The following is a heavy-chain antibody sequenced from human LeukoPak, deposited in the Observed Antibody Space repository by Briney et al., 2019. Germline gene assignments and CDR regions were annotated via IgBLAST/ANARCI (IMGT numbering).Heavy chain of an antibody. CDR3: ARWEYCGGDCYPAAFDY. CDR1: GGSISSYY. J-gene: IGHJ4*02. CDR2: IYYSGST. D-gene: IGHD2-21*02. Sequence: SETLSLTCTVSGGSISSYYWSWIRQPPGKGLKWIGYIYYSGSTNYNPSLKSRVTISVDTSKNQFSLKLSSVTAADTAVYYCARWEYCGGDCYPAAFDYWGQGTLVTVSS. V-gene: IGHV4-59*01.